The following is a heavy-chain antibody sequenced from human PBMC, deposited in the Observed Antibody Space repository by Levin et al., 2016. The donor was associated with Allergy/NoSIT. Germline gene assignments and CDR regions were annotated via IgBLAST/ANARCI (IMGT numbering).Heavy chain of an antibody. Sequence: GGSLRLSCAASGFAFDKYWMHWVRQAPGRGLVWVSLISNDGSVTSYADSVKGRFTISRDNARNTLYMQMNSLRDDDTAVYYCASLPAGSGRDVWGKGTTVTVSS. V-gene: IGHV3-74*01. CDR2: ISNDGSVT. CDR1: GFAFDKYW. CDR3: ASLPAGSGRDV. J-gene: IGHJ6*04. D-gene: IGHD2-2*01.